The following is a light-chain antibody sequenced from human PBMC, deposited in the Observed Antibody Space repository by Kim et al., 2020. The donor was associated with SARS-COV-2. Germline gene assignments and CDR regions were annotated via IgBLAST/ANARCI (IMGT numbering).Light chain of an antibody. J-gene: IGKJ4*01. CDR3: QQYNNWPPLT. CDR1: QSGSSN. CDR2: GAS. V-gene: IGKV3-15*01. Sequence: VSPGEKATLSCRASQSGSSNLAWYQQKPGQAPRLLSYGASTRATGIPARFSGSGSGTEFTLTISSLQSEDFAVYYCQQYNNWPPLTFGGGTKVDIK.